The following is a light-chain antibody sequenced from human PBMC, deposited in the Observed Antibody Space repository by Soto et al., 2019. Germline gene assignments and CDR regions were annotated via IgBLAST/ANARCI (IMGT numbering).Light chain of an antibody. CDR2: GAS. CDR1: QSVSSN. V-gene: IGKV3-20*01. CDR3: QQYGSSGT. J-gene: IGKJ1*01. Sequence: EIVMTHSPATLSVSPGERATLSCSASQSVSSNLAWYQQKPGQAPRLLIYGASNRATGIPDRFSGSGSGTDFTLTISRLEPEDFAVYYCQQYGSSGTFGQGTKV.